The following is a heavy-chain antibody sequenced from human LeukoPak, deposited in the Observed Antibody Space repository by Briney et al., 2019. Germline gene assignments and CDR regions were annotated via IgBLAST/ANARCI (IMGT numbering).Heavy chain of an antibody. J-gene: IGHJ3*02. Sequence: PSETLSLTCTVSGGSISSYYWSWIRQPPGKGLEWIGYIYYSGSTNYNPSLKSRATISVDTSKNQFSLKLSSVTAADTAVYYCARDPANYYDSSGYYFDAFDIWGQGTMVTVSS. D-gene: IGHD3-22*01. CDR2: IYYSGST. CDR3: ARDPANYYDSSGYYFDAFDI. CDR1: GGSISSYY. V-gene: IGHV4-59*01.